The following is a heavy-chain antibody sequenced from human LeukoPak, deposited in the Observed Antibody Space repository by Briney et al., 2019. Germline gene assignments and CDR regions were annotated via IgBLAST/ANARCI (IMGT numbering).Heavy chain of an antibody. CDR2: INHSGST. CDR3: ARRAWDYDSSGYYWGVRDWFDP. J-gene: IGHJ5*02. V-gene: IGHV4-34*01. D-gene: IGHD3-22*01. CDR1: GGSFSGYY. Sequence: PSETLSLTCAVYGGSFSGYYWSWIRQPPGKGLEWIGEINHSGSTNYNPSLKSRVTISVDTSKNQFSLKLSSVTAADTAVYYCARRAWDYDSSGYYWGVRDWFDPWGQGTLVTVSS.